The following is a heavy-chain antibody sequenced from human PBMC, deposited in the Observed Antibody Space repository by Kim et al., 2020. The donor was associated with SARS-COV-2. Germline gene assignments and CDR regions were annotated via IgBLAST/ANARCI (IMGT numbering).Heavy chain of an antibody. V-gene: IGHV5-10-1*01. Sequence: GESLKISCKGSGYSFTSYWISWVRQMPGKGLEWMGRIDPSDSYTNYSPSFQGHVTISADKSISTAYLQWSSLKASDTAMYYCARHEGGSYSFDYWGQGTLVTVSS. CDR2: IDPSDSYT. CDR3: ARHEGGSYSFDY. D-gene: IGHD1-26*01. J-gene: IGHJ4*02. CDR1: GYSFTSYW.